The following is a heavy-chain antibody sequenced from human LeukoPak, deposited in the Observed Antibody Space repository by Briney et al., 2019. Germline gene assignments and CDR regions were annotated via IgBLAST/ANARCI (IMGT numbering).Heavy chain of an antibody. CDR2: ISAYNGNT. D-gene: IGHD3-22*01. Sequence: GASVKVSCKASGYTFTSYGISWVRQAPGQGLEWMGWISAYNGNTNYAQKLQGRVTMTTDTSTSTAYMELRSLRSDDTAVYYCARDLSLGTYYYDSSTTFDYWGQGTLVTVSS. V-gene: IGHV1-18*01. J-gene: IGHJ4*02. CDR1: GYTFTSYG. CDR3: ARDLSLGTYYYDSSTTFDY.